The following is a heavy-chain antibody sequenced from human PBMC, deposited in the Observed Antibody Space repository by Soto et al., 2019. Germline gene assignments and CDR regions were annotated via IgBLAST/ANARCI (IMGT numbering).Heavy chain of an antibody. Sequence: GGSLRLSCASSVFSFSSYEMNWVRDSPGKGLEWVSYISSSGNTIYYADSVKGRFTISRDNAKNSLYLQMNSLRAEDTAIYYCAKEDTTKEWGFDVLGQGTLCTVSS. CDR3: AKEDTTKEWGFDV. J-gene: IGHJ4*02. CDR1: VFSFSSYE. D-gene: IGHD5-18*01. CDR2: ISSSGNTI. V-gene: IGHV3-48*03.